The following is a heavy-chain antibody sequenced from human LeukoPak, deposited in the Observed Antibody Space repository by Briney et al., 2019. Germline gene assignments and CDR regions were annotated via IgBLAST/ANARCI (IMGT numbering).Heavy chain of an antibody. CDR1: GGSISSYY. Sequence: SETLSLTCTVSGGSISSYYWSWIRQPAGKGLEWIGRIYTSGSTNYNPSLTSRVTMSVDTSKNQFSLKLSSVTAADTAVYYCARGSFLSVGNSDVPLYYFDYWGQGTLVTVSS. CDR2: IYTSGST. D-gene: IGHD4-23*01. CDR3: ARGSFLSVGNSDVPLYYFDY. V-gene: IGHV4-4*07. J-gene: IGHJ4*02.